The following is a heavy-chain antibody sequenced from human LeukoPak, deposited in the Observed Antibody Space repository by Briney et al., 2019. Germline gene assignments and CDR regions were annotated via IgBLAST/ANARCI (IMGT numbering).Heavy chain of an antibody. V-gene: IGHV5-51*01. CDR1: GYSFTNYW. D-gene: IGHD3-10*01. Sequence: GESLKISCKGSGYSFTNYWIGWVRQMPGKGLEWMGIIYPGDSDTKYSPSFQGQVTISADKSISTAYLQWSSLKASDTAMYYCARSAGVYYYYTDVWGKGTTVTVSS. J-gene: IGHJ6*03. CDR2: IYPGDSDT. CDR3: ARSAGVYYYYTDV.